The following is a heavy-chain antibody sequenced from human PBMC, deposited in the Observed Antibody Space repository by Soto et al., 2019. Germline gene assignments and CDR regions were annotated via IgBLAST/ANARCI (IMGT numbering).Heavy chain of an antibody. CDR2: ISVYNGNT. Sequence: QVQLVQSGAEVKKPGASVKVSCKASGYTFSSYGISWVRQAPGQGLEWMGWISVYNGNTNYAQKLQGRVTMTTDTSTTTAYMQLRTLRSDDTAVYYCAAAAAGVFGMDVWGQGTTVTVSS. CDR3: AAAAAGVFGMDV. D-gene: IGHD6-13*01. V-gene: IGHV1-18*01. J-gene: IGHJ6*02. CDR1: GYTFSSYG.